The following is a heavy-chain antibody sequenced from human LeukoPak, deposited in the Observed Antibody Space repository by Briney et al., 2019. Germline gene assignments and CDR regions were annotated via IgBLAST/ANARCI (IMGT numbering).Heavy chain of an antibody. D-gene: IGHD2-15*01. V-gene: IGHV1-46*01. CDR1: GYTLTSYY. Sequence: GASVKVSCKASGYTLTSYYMHWVRQAPGQGLEWMGIINPSGGSTSYAQKFQGRVTMTRDTSTSTVYMELSSLRSEDTAVYYCARDTYCSGGSCPNDAFDIWGQGTMVTVSS. CDR2: INPSGGST. J-gene: IGHJ3*02. CDR3: ARDTYCSGGSCPNDAFDI.